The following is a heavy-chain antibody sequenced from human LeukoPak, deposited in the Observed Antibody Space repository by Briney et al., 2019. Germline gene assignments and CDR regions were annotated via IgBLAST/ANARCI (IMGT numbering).Heavy chain of an antibody. CDR1: GFSLSTSGMC. J-gene: IGHJ4*02. Sequence: SGPTLVNPTQTLTLTCTFSGFSLSTSGMCVSWIRQPPGKALEWLARIDWDDDKYYSTSLKTRPTISKDTSKNQVVLTMTNMDPVDTATYYCARIGDGNGPSYYFDYWGQGTLVTVSS. V-gene: IGHV2-70*11. D-gene: IGHD2-8*01. CDR2: IDWDDDK. CDR3: ARIGDGNGPSYYFDY.